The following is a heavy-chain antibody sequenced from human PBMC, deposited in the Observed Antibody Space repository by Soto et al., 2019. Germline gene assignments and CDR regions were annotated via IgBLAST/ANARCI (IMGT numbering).Heavy chain of an antibody. V-gene: IGHV1-69*12. J-gene: IGHJ6*02. Sequence: QVQLVQSGAEVKKPGSSVKVSCKASGGTFSSYAISWVRQAPGQGLEWMGGIIPIFGTANYAQKFQGRVTITADESTGTGYMERSSLRSEDTAVYYCAKYYYDSSGYPHIDYCYGMDVWGQGTTVTVSS. CDR3: AKYYYDSSGYPHIDYCYGMDV. CDR2: IIPIFGTA. D-gene: IGHD3-22*01. CDR1: GGTFSSYA.